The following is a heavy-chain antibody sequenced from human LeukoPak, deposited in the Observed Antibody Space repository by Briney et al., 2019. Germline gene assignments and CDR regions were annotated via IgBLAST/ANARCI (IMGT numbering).Heavy chain of an antibody. V-gene: IGHV4-61*02. CDR1: GGSINSGNYY. J-gene: IGHJ4*02. CDR3: ARDSIYGYDY. CDR2: IYASGST. D-gene: IGHD2/OR15-2a*01. Sequence: KPSQTLSLTCTVSGGSINSGNYYWSWIRQPAGKRLEWIGRIYASGSTDYNPSLKSRVTISVDTSRNQLSLRLSAVTAADTAVYYCARDSIYGYDYWGQGTLVTVSS.